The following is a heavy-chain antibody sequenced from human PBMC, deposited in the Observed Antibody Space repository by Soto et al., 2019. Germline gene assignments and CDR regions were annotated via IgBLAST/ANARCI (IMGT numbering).Heavy chain of an antibody. CDR3: ARDDLGYCSGGSCYAVSWFDP. D-gene: IGHD2-15*01. J-gene: IGHJ5*02. CDR1: GYSFTSYW. V-gene: IGHV5-10-1*01. Sequence: GESLKISCKGSGYSFTSYWISWVRQMPGKGLEWMGRIDPSDSYTNYSPSFQGHVTISADKSISTAYLQWSSLKASDTAMYYCARDDLGYCSGGSCYAVSWFDPWGQGTLVTVSS. CDR2: IDPSDSYT.